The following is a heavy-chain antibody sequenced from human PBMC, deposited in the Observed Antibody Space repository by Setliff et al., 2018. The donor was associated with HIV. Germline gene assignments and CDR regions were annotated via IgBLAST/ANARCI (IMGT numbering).Heavy chain of an antibody. CDR2: IYPGASDT. Sequence: PGESLKISCKGSGYSFATYWIGWVRQMPGKGLECMGIIYPGASDTRYSPSFQGQVTISADRSITTAFLQWSSLKASDTAIYYCATLQPDSVDVWGQGTTVTVSS. V-gene: IGHV5-51*01. J-gene: IGHJ6*02. CDR1: GYSFATYW. CDR3: ATLQPDSVDV.